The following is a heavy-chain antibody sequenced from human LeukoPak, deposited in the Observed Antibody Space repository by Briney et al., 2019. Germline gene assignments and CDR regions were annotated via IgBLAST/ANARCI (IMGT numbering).Heavy chain of an antibody. CDR1: GGSSSSRSNY. V-gene: IGHV4-39*07. Sequence: SETLSLTCTVSGGSSSSRSNYWGWIRQPPGKGLEWIGSVYYSGSTYYNPSLKSRVTISVDTSKNQFSLKLSSVTAADTAVYYCAWLRPSAFDIWGRGTMVTVSS. D-gene: IGHD5-12*01. J-gene: IGHJ3*02. CDR3: AWLRPSAFDI. CDR2: VYYSGST.